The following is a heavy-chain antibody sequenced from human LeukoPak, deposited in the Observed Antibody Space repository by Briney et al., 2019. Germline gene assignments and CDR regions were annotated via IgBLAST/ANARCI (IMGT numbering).Heavy chain of an antibody. Sequence: TGGSLRLSCAASGFTFSSYWMSWVRQAPGKGLEWVANIKQDGREKVHVDSVKGRFAISRDNAKNSLFLQMDALRAEDTAVYYCARDPYSSTWSYGMDVWGQGTTVSVSS. J-gene: IGHJ6*02. CDR1: GFTFSSYW. CDR3: ARDPYSSTWSYGMDV. D-gene: IGHD6-6*01. CDR2: IKQDGREK. V-gene: IGHV3-7*05.